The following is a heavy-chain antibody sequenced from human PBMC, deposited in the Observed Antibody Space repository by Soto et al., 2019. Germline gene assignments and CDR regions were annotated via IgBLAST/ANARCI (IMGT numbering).Heavy chain of an antibody. J-gene: IGHJ4*02. D-gene: IGHD3-10*01. CDR3: ARDITMVRGVIEEDY. CDR2: IWYDGSNK. Sequence: QVQLVESGGGVVQPGRSLRLSCAASGFTFSSYGMHWVRQAPGKGLEWVAVIWYDGSNKYYADSVKGRFTISRDNSKYTLYLQMNSLRAEDTAVYYCARDITMVRGVIEEDYWGQGTLVTVSS. CDR1: GFTFSSYG. V-gene: IGHV3-33*01.